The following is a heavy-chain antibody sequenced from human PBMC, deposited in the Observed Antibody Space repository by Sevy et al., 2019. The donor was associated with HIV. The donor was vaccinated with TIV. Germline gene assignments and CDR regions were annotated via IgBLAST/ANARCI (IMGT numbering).Heavy chain of an antibody. CDR3: ARAGTGSYRAYFDY. D-gene: IGHD1-26*01. J-gene: IGHJ4*02. CDR1: EFTVSSSY. CDR2: LYSDGST. Sequence: GGSLRLSCAASEFTVSSSYMSWVRQAPGKGLEWVSSLYSDGSTYYAASVKGRFAVSRDNSKNTLYLQMNSLRAEDTAVYYCARAGTGSYRAYFDYWVQGTLVTVSS. V-gene: IGHV3-53*01.